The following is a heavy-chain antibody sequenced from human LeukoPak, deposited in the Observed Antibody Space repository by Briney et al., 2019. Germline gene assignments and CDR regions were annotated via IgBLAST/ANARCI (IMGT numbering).Heavy chain of an antibody. CDR1: GGSISTDY. D-gene: IGHD4-11*01. Sequence: SETLSLTCAFSGGSISTDYWSWVRQPPGKGLQWIGYIYYSGSTNYNPSLKSRVTISLNTAKNQFSLRLRSVTAADTAVYYCARRVAVGNYFDPWGQGTLVTVSS. CDR3: ARRVAVGNYFDP. J-gene: IGHJ5*02. CDR2: IYYSGST. V-gene: IGHV4-59*08.